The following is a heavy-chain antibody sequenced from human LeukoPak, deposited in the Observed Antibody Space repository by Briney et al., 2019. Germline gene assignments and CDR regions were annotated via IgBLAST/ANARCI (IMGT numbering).Heavy chain of an antibody. CDR1: GFTFSSYS. V-gene: IGHV3-21*01. CDR2: ISSSSSYI. Sequence: PGGSLRLSCAASGFTFSSYSMNWVRQAPGKGLEWVSSISSSSSYIYYADSVKGRFTISRDNAKNSLYLQMNSLRAEDTAVYYCARDFATEIRLWLDDAFDIWGQGTMVTVSS. CDR3: ARDFATEIRLWLDDAFDI. D-gene: IGHD5-18*01. J-gene: IGHJ3*02.